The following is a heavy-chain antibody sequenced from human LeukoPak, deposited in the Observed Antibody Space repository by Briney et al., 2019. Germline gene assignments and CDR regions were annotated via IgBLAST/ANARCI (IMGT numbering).Heavy chain of an antibody. J-gene: IGHJ4*02. CDR2: IIPIFGTA. CDR1: GGTFSSYA. D-gene: IGHD3-16*01. V-gene: IGHV1-69*05. Sequence: SVKVSCKASGGTFSSYAISWVRQAPGQGLEWVGRIIPIFGTANYAQKFQGRVTITTDESTSTAYMELSSLRSEDTAVYYCARDVWGGQPLPAHFDYWGQGTLVTVSS. CDR3: ARDVWGGQPLPAHFDY.